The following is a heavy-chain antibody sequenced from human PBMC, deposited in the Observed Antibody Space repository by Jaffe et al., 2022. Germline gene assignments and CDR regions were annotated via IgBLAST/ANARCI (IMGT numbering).Heavy chain of an antibody. Sequence: QLQLQESGPGLVKPSETLSLTCTVSGGSISSSSYYWGWIRQPPGKGLEWIGSIYYSGSTYYNPSLKSRVTISVDTSKNQFSLKLSSVTAADTAVYYCARLGDYSWFDPWGQGTLVTVSS. CDR2: IYYSGST. CDR3: ARLGDYSWFDP. J-gene: IGHJ5*02. D-gene: IGHD4-17*01. V-gene: IGHV4-39*01. CDR1: GGSISSSSYY.